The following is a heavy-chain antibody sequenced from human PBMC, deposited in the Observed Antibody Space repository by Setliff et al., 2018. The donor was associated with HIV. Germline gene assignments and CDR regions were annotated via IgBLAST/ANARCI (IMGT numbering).Heavy chain of an antibody. D-gene: IGHD6-19*01. J-gene: IGHJ4*02. CDR3: ARGYNSGCLDH. Sequence: ASVKVSCKASGYTFISYGISWVRQAPGQGLEWMGWISDFKGNTIYAQKLQGRLTMTTDTSTSTAYMELRSLRSDDTAIYFCARGYNSGCLDHWGQGTLVTVSS. V-gene: IGHV1-18*01. CDR2: ISDFKGNT. CDR1: GYTFISYG.